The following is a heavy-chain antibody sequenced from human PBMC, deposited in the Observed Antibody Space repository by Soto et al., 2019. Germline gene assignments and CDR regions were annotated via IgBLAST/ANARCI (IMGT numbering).Heavy chain of an antibody. CDR1: GYTFTDYR. Sequence: QVQLVQSGAEVKEPGASVKVSCKASGYTFTDYRMHWVRQAPGQGLEWMGMINPSGGSTSYAQKFXGXXNMTRDTSTSTVCMELSRLKSEDTAVYYCAGERGAWGQGTLVTVSS. CDR2: INPSGGST. J-gene: IGHJ4*02. V-gene: IGHV1-46*01. D-gene: IGHD1-26*01. CDR3: AGERGA.